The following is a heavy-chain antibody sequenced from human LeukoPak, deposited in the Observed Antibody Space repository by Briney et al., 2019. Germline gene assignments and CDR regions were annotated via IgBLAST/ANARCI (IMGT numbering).Heavy chain of an antibody. CDR1: TFTFSTYG. CDR2: ISGSGDST. D-gene: IGHD2-15*01. Sequence: GGSLRLSCAASTFTFSTYGMNWVRQAPGKGLEWISAISGSGDSTYYADSVKGRFTISRDNSKNTLYLQMNSLRAEDTAVYYCARGNVASLDYWGQGTLVTVSS. CDR3: ARGNVASLDY. J-gene: IGHJ4*02. V-gene: IGHV3-23*01.